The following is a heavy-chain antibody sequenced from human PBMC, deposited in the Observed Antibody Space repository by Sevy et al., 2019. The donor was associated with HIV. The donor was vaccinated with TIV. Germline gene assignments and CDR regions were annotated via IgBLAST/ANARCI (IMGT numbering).Heavy chain of an antibody. J-gene: IGHJ4*02. CDR3: ARESIGAVGDFDY. Sequence: SETLSLTCTVSGGSMNNYFWSWIQQPPGKALEWIGYIYYSGSTNYNPSLKSRVTISVDTSKNQFSLKLSSVTAADTAVYYCARESIGAVGDFDYWGQGTLVTVSS. CDR1: GGSMNNYF. V-gene: IGHV4-59*01. CDR2: IYYSGST. D-gene: IGHD6-25*01.